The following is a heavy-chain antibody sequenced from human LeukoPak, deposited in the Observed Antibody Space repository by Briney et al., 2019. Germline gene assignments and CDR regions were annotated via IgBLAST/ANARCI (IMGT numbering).Heavy chain of an antibody. V-gene: IGHV1-2*02. D-gene: IGHD6-19*01. J-gene: IGHJ4*02. Sequence: ASVKVSCKASGYTFTGYYMHWVRQAPGQGLEWMGWINPNSGGTNYAQKFQGRVTMTRDTSTSTVYMELSSLRSEDTAVYYCATGYSRGWYDFDYWGQGTLVTVSS. CDR1: GYTFTGYY. CDR2: INPNSGGT. CDR3: ATGYSRGWYDFDY.